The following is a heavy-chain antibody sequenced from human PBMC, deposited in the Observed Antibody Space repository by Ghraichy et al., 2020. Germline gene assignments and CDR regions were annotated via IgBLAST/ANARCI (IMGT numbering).Heavy chain of an antibody. D-gene: IGHD5-24*01. CDR2: IIPMFDRPT. CDR3: ATDKDVVEMATIGSFDI. V-gene: IGHV1-69*13. Sequence: SVKVSCKTSGRSFSNFAYSWIRQAPGQGLEWIGGIIPMFDRPTNYAQKYQGRVTITADASTTTVSLELTTLTPDDTAVYYCATDKDVVEMATIGSFDIWGQGTLVTVTS. J-gene: IGHJ3*02. CDR1: GRSFSNFA.